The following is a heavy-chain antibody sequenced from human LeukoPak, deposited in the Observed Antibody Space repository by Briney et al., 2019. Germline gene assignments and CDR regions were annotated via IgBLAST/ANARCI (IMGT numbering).Heavy chain of an antibody. CDR1: GFTFSSYW. V-gene: IGHV3-7*03. J-gene: IGHJ4*02. D-gene: IGHD1-26*01. CDR3: VKDSPPRYSGSPPAY. CDR2: INKDGGEK. Sequence: GGSLRLSCAASGFTFSSYWMSWVRQAPGKGLEWVANINKDGGEKYYVDSVKGRFTISRDNAKNSLYRQMNSLRADDTAVYYCVKDSPPRYSGSPPAYWGQGTLVTVSS.